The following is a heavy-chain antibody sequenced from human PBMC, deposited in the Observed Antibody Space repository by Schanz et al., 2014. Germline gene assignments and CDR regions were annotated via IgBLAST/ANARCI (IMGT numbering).Heavy chain of an antibody. D-gene: IGHD6-13*01. CDR3: ATASSPVREAGAGSSFHL. V-gene: IGHV3-11*01. Sequence: QVQLVESGGGLVKPGGSLRLSCAASGFIFSDYYMAWIRQAPGKGPEYVSYISSGGTTTYHSDSVKGRFTISRDSAENSLYLQMNSLRAEDTAVYYCATASSPVREAGAGSSFHLWGQGTLVNVSP. CDR1: GFIFSDYY. CDR2: ISSGGTTT. J-gene: IGHJ5*02.